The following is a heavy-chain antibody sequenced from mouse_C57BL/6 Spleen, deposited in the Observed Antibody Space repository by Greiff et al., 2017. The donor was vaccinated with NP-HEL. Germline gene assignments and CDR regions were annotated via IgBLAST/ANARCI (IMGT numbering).Heavy chain of an antibody. J-gene: IGHJ4*01. CDR3: AKGDRYLGYAMDY. V-gene: IGHV1-82*01. CDR2: IYPGDGDT. CDR1: GYAFSSSW. D-gene: IGHD3-3*01. Sequence: QVQLQQSGPELVKPGASVKISCKASGYAFSSSWMNWVKQRPGKGLGWIGRIYPGDGDTNYNGKFKGKATLTADKSSSTAYMQLSSLTSEDSAVYFCAKGDRYLGYAMDYWGQGTSVTVSS.